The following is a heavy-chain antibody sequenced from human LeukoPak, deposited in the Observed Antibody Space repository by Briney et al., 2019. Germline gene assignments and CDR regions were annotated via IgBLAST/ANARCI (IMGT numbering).Heavy chain of an antibody. Sequence: SETLSLTCTVSGGSSSSFYWSWIRQPAGKGLEWIGRIYTSGSTNYNPSLRSRVTMSVDTSKNLFSLKLSSVTAADTAVYYCARQKRDLTGYYRGDFDYWGQGTLVTVSS. CDR2: IYTSGST. D-gene: IGHD3-9*01. V-gene: IGHV4-4*07. J-gene: IGHJ4*02. CDR1: GGSSSSFY. CDR3: ARQKRDLTGYYRGDFDY.